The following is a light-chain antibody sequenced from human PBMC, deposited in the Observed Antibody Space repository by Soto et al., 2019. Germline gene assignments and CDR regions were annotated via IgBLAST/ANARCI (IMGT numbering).Light chain of an antibody. CDR3: QQYAIWERT. CDR1: QSITRN. J-gene: IGKJ1*01. Sequence: EIVMTQSPATLSVSPGERATLSCRASQSITRNLAWYQQSPGQAPRLLIYGASTRATGIPARFSGSGSGTEFTLTISSLQSEDFAVYYCQQYAIWERTFGQGTKVDIK. CDR2: GAS. V-gene: IGKV3-15*01.